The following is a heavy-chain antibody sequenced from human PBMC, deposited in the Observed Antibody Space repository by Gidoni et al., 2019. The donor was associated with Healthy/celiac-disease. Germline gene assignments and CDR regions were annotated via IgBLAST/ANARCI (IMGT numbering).Heavy chain of an antibody. D-gene: IGHD6-19*01. CDR2: IYYSGST. CDR3: APQWLVGWFDP. CDR1: GGSISSSSYY. V-gene: IGHV4-39*01. Sequence: QLQLQESGPGLVKPSETLSLTCTVSGGSISSSSYYWGWIRQPPGKGLEWIGSIYYSGSTYYNPSLKSRVTISVDTSKNQFSLKLSSVTAADTAVYYCAPQWLVGWFDPWGQGTLVTVSS. J-gene: IGHJ5*02.